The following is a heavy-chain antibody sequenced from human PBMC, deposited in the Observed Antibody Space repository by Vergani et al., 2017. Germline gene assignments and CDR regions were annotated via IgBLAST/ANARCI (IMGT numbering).Heavy chain of an antibody. CDR2: IYYSGST. Sequence: QVQLQESGPGLVKASQTLSLTCTVSGGPISSGDYYWSWIRQPPGKGLEWIGYIYYSGSTYYNPSLKSRVTISVDTSKNQFSLKLSSVTAADTAVYYCARVRRDDSSGYYYYYGMDVWGQGTTVTVSS. J-gene: IGHJ6*02. CDR1: GGPISSGDYY. CDR3: ARVRRDDSSGYYYYYGMDV. V-gene: IGHV4-30-4*01. D-gene: IGHD3-22*01.